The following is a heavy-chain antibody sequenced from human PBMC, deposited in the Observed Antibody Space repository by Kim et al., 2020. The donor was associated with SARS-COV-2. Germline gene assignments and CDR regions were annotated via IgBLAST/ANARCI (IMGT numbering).Heavy chain of an antibody. Sequence: AQKFQGRVTLTADESTRTAYMELSSLRSEDTAVYYCARGTWELLGGYFDYWGQGTLVTVSS. J-gene: IGHJ4*02. D-gene: IGHD1-26*01. V-gene: IGHV1-69*01. CDR3: ARGTWELLGGYFDY.